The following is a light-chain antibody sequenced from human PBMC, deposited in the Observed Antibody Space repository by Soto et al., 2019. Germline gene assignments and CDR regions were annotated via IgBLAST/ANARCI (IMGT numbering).Light chain of an antibody. V-gene: IGKV1-12*01. CDR2: AAS. Sequence: DIHMTRSPSSVSASVGDRVTITCRASQDISSWLAWYQQKPGKAPKLLIYAASSLQSGVPSRFSGSGSGTDLTLTISSMKHEDFATYYCQQANSFTLTFGGGTKVDIK. CDR3: QQANSFTLT. CDR1: QDISSW. J-gene: IGKJ4*01.